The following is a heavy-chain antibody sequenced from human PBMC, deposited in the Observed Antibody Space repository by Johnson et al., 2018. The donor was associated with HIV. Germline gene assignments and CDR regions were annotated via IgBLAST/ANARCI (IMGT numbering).Heavy chain of an antibody. CDR2: IYSGGST. CDR3: ASGGDGNNKNAFDI. J-gene: IGHJ3*02. Sequence: VQLVESGGGLVQPGGSLRLSCAASGFTVSRNYMSWVRQAPGKGLEWVSVIYSGGSTHYADSVKGRFTISRDNSKNTLFRQLGSLRAEDMAVYYCASGGDGNNKNAFDIWGQGTMVSVSS. D-gene: IGHD5-24*01. V-gene: IGHV3-66*01. CDR1: GFTVSRNY.